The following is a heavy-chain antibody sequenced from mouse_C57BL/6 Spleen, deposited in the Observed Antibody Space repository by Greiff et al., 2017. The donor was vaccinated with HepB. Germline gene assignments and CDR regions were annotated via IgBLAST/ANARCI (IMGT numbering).Heavy chain of an antibody. J-gene: IGHJ1*03. D-gene: IGHD2-4*01. CDR1: GYTFTSYW. V-gene: IGHV1-69*01. CDR2: IDPSDSYT. CDR3: ARSFDYLYWYFDV. Sequence: VQLQQSGAELVMPGASVKLSCKASGYTFTSYWMHWVKQRPGQGLEWIGEIDPSDSYTNYNQKFKGKSTLTVDKSSSTAYMHLSSLTSEDSAVYYCARSFDYLYWYFDVWGTGTTVTVSS.